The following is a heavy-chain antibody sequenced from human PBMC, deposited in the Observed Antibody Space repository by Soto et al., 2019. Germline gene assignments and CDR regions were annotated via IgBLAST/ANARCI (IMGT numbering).Heavy chain of an antibody. CDR3: ARQGSNEYYYYGMDV. V-gene: IGHV1-69*12. J-gene: IGHJ6*02. Sequence: QVQLVQSGAEVKKPGSSVKVSCKASGGTFSSYAINWVRQAPGQGLEWMGGIIRIFGTPYYAQRFQGRVTITADESTSTAYMELSSLRSEDTALYYCARQGSNEYYYYGMDVWGQGTTVTVSS. CDR1: GGTFSSYA. CDR2: IIRIFGTP. D-gene: IGHD3-10*01.